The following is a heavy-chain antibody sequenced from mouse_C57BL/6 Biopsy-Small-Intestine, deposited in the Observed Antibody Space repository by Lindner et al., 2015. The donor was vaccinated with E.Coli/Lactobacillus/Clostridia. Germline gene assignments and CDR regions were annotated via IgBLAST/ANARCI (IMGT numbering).Heavy chain of an antibody. D-gene: IGHD2-5*01. CDR1: GYTFTTYW. J-gene: IGHJ4*01. CDR2: IFSGGVYT. CDR3: ARSNSNYVMDY. Sequence: VQLQESGAELVRPGTSVKMSCKASGYTFTTYWIAWAKQRPGHGLEWIGDIFSGGVYTNYNEKFRGKATLTADKSSSTVYMQFSSLTSEDSAVYYCARSNSNYVMDYWGQGTSVTVSS. V-gene: IGHV1-63*01.